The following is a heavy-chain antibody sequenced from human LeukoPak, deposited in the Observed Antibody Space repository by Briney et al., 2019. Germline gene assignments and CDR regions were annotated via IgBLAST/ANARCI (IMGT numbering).Heavy chain of an antibody. CDR1: GFTFSSYW. CDR3: ARGRNLAV. Sequence: GGSLRLSCAASGFTFSSYWMSWVRQAPGKGLERVANIKEDGSEKYYVDSVKGRFTISRDNAKKSLFLQMNSLRVEDTAVYYCARGRNLAVWGQGTTVTV. J-gene: IGHJ6*02. CDR2: IKEDGSEK. V-gene: IGHV3-7*01.